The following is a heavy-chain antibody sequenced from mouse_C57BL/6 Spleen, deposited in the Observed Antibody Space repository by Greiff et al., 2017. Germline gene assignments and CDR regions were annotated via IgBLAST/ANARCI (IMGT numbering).Heavy chain of an antibody. CDR2: IWRGGST. J-gene: IGHJ4*01. D-gene: IGHD1-1*01. CDR1: GFSLTSYG. CDR3: ANYYGSSYAMDY. V-gene: IGHV2-5*01. Sequence: VKVVESGPGLVQPSQSLSITCTVSGFSLTSYGVHWVRQSPGKGLEWLGVIWRGGSTDYNAAFMSRLSITKDNSKSQVFFKMNSLQADDTAIYYCANYYGSSYAMDYWGQGTSVTVSS.